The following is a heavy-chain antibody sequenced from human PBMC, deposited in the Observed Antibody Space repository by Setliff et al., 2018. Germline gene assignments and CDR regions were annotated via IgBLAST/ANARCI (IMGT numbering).Heavy chain of an antibody. J-gene: IGHJ4*02. CDR3: ARGRSNFWGYHFDY. Sequence: PGGSLRLSCAASGFTFSSYWMSWVRQAPGKGLEWVANIKQDGSEKYYVDSVKGRFTISRDNAKNSLYLQMNSLRAEDTAVYYCARGRSNFWGYHFDYWGQGTLVTSPQ. CDR2: IKQDGSEK. V-gene: IGHV3-7*01. D-gene: IGHD3-3*01. CDR1: GFTFSSYW.